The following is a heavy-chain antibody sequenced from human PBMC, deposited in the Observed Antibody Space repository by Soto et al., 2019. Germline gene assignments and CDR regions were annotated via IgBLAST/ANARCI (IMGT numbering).Heavy chain of an antibody. CDR3: ARVERGTATTVVDAFDI. Sequence: QVQLQQWGAGLLKPSETLSLTCAVYGGFVSSGSYYWSWIRQPPGKGLEWIGEMSHSGGTHFNPSLKIRGIMSVDTCKNQFSLKMSAVTAADTALYSCARVERGTATTVVDAFDIWGPGTMVTVSS. CDR2: MSHSGGT. D-gene: IGHD1-1*01. V-gene: IGHV4-34*01. CDR1: GGFVSSGSYY. J-gene: IGHJ3*02.